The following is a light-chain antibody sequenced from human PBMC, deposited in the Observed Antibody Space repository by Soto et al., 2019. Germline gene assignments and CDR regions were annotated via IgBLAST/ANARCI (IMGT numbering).Light chain of an antibody. CDR3: QQYDNSPIT. Sequence: DIQMTQSPSTLSASVGDRVTITCRASQSISSWLAWYQQKPGKAPKLLIYDASSLESGVPSRFSGSGAGTDFTLTISRLEPEDFAVYYCQQYDNSPITFGQGTRLEIK. CDR2: DAS. CDR1: QSISSW. V-gene: IGKV1-5*01. J-gene: IGKJ5*01.